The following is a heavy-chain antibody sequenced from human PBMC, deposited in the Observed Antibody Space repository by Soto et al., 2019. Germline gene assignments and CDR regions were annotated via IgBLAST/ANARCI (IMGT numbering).Heavy chain of an antibody. CDR1: GFTFSNYA. CDR3: ARDPRAFCGGDCDSYYFDN. V-gene: IGHV3-30-3*01. Sequence: GGSLRLSCVASGFTFSNYAIHWVRQAPGKGLEWVAVISYDGSDKYYADSVKGRFTISRDNSKNTLYLQLNSLRAEDTAVYYCARDPRAFCGGDCDSYYFDNLCQGTPVTVSS. CDR2: ISYDGSDK. D-gene: IGHD2-21*02. J-gene: IGHJ4*02.